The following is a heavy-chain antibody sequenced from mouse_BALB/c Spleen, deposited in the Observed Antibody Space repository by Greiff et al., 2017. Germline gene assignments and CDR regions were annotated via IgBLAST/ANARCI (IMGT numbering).Heavy chain of an antibody. CDR2: ILPGSGST. Sequence: QVQLQQSGAELMKPGASVKISCKATGYTFTSYWIEWVKQRPGHGLEWIGEILPGSGSTNYNEKFKGKATFTADTSSNTAYMQLSSLTSEDSAVYYCARSEYGNYYAMDYWGQGTSGTVSS. CDR1: GYTFTSYW. V-gene: IGHV1-9*01. CDR3: ARSEYGNYYAMDY. J-gene: IGHJ4*01. D-gene: IGHD2-1*01.